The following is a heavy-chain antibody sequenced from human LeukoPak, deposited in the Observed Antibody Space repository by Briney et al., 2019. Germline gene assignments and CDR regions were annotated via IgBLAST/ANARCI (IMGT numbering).Heavy chain of an antibody. CDR2: IYYSGST. Sequence: PSETLSLTCTVSGGSISTYYWSWIRQPPGKGLEWIGYIYYSGSTKYNPFLKSRVTISVDTSKNQFSLKLSSVTAADTAVYYCARDIGGYDAFNIWGPGTMVTVSS. D-gene: IGHD3-10*01. CDR3: ARDIGGYDAFNI. CDR1: GGSISTYY. J-gene: IGHJ3*02. V-gene: IGHV4-59*01.